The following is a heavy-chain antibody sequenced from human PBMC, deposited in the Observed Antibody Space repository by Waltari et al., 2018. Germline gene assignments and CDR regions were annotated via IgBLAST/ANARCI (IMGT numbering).Heavy chain of an antibody. CDR3: ARGRGFIIDT. Sequence: EVQLVESGGGLVQPGGSLRLSCAASGFTFSSYAMSWVRQAPGKGLEWVSVINLGGDTYYGDSVKGRFTISRDNSKNTLDLQVNSLRSDDTAVYFCARGRGFIIDTWGHGTLVTVSS. CDR1: GFTFSSYA. V-gene: IGHV3-66*02. J-gene: IGHJ5*01. D-gene: IGHD3-10*01. CDR2: INLGGDT.